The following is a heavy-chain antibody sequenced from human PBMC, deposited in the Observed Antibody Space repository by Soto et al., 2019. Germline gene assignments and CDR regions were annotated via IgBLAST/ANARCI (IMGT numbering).Heavy chain of an antibody. V-gene: IGHV3-23*01. CDR3: AKTNWSIAAISSVWFDP. CDR1: GFTFSSYA. CDR2: ISGSGGST. D-gene: IGHD6-6*01. J-gene: IGHJ5*02. Sequence: VGSLRLSSAASGFTFSSYAMSWVRQAPEKGLEWVSAISGSGGSTYYADSVKGRFTISRDNSNNTLYLQMNSLRAEDTAVYYCAKTNWSIAAISSVWFDPWGQGTMVTVSS.